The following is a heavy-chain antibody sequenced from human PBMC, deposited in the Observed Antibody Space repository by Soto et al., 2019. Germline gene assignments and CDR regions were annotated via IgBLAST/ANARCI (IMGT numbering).Heavy chain of an antibody. J-gene: IGHJ6*02. CDR1: GFTFSSYA. D-gene: IGHD5-12*01. V-gene: IGHV3-30-3*01. CDR2: ISYDGSNK. CDR3: ARVYHSGYDQPSSQYYYYGMDV. Sequence: GGSLRLSCAASGFTFSSYAMHWVRQAPGKGLEWVAVISYDGSNKYYADSVKGRFTISRDNSKNTLYLQMNSLRAEDTAVYYCARVYHSGYDQPSSQYYYYGMDVWGQGTTVTVSS.